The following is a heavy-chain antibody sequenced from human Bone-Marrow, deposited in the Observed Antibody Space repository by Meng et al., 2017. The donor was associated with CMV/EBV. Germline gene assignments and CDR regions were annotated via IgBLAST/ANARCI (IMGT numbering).Heavy chain of an antibody. CDR1: GYTFTGYY. J-gene: IGHJ5*02. CDR3: AREGKDCSSTSCYQYNWFEP. Sequence: ASVKVSCKASGYTFTGYYMHWVRQAPGQGLEWMGWINPNSGGTNYAQKFQGRVTMTRDTSISTAYMELSRLRSDDTDVYFCAREGKDCSSTSCYQYNWFEPWGQGTLVTVSS. CDR2: INPNSGGT. D-gene: IGHD2-2*01. V-gene: IGHV1-2*02.